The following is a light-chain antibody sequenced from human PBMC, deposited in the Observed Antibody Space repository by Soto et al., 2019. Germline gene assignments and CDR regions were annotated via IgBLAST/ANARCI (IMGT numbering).Light chain of an antibody. Sequence: IQMTQSPSSLSASVGGRVTITCRASQSISNYLNWYKQKLGKAPKIMIYAASSLQSGVPSRFSGSGSGTDFTLTISSLKPEDFETYYCQQSYSTRITFGQGTRLEIK. CDR2: AAS. CDR1: QSISNY. CDR3: QQSYSTRIT. V-gene: IGKV1-39*01. J-gene: IGKJ5*01.